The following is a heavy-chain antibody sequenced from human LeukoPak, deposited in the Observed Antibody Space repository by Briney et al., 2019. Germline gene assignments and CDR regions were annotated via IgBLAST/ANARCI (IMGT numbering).Heavy chain of an antibody. CDR1: GFTFSSYA. CDR3: AKANPGYSSSWPDAFDI. J-gene: IGHJ3*02. CDR2: ICGSGGST. V-gene: IGHV3-23*01. Sequence: GGSLRLSCAASGFTFSSYAMSWVRQAPGKGLEWVSAICGSGGSTYYADSVKGRFTISRDNSKNTLYLQMNSLRAEDTAVYYCAKANPGYSSSWPDAFDIWGQGTMVTVSS. D-gene: IGHD6-13*01.